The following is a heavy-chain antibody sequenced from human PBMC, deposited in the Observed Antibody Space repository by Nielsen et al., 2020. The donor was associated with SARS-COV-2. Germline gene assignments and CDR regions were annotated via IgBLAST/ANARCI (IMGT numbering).Heavy chain of an antibody. V-gene: IGHV1-69*13. J-gene: IGHJ6*02. Sequence: SVKVSCKASGGTFSSYAISWVRQAPGQGLEWMGGIIPIFGTANYAQKFQGRVTITADESTSTAYMELSSLRSEDTAVYYCARGRFHIVVVTAIHYYYGMDVWGQGTTVTVSS. D-gene: IGHD2-21*02. CDR3: ARGRFHIVVVTAIHYYYGMDV. CDR2: IIPIFGTA. CDR1: GGTFSSYA.